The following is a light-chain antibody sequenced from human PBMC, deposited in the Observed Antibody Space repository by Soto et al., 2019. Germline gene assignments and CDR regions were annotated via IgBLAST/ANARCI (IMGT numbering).Light chain of an antibody. Sequence: DIQMTQSPSSLSASVGDSVTMTCQASQDIKNFLNWYQQKPGKAPKLLIYDAFKLDTRVPSRFSGSGSGTDFTFTISSLQPEDIATYFCQQYDSLPPTFGGGTKVEI. CDR1: QDIKNF. V-gene: IGKV1-33*01. CDR3: QQYDSLPPT. CDR2: DAF. J-gene: IGKJ4*01.